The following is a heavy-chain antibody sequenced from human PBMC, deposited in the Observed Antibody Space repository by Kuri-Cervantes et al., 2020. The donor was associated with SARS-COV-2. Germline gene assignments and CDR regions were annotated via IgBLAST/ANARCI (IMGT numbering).Heavy chain of an antibody. D-gene: IGHD6-6*01. CDR2: IIPIFGTA. J-gene: IGHJ6*03. CDR3: ASKFPGVPGSSPGYYYYMDV. CDR1: GYTFTSYA. Sequence: SVKVSCKASGYTFTSYAISWVRQAPGQGLEWMGGIIPIFGTANYAQKFQGRVTITADESTSTAYMELSSLRSEDTAVYYCASKFPGVPGSSPGYYYYMDVWGKGTTVTVSS. V-gene: IGHV1-69*13.